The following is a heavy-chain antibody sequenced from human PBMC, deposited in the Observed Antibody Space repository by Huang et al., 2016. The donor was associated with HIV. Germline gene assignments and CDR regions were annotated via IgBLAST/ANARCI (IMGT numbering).Heavy chain of an antibody. D-gene: IGHD1-26*01. CDR3: AKDGRGSGTYYDYFEY. CDR2: ISYDGSSK. CDR1: GFTFKKFD. V-gene: IGHV3-30*18. J-gene: IGHJ4*02. Sequence: QVQLVESGGGVVQPGRSLRLSCAAFGFTFKKFDMHWVRQDPGKGLEWVAIISYDGSSKYHADSVKGRFTISRDNSKNTVYLQMNSLRVEDTAVYYCAKDGRGSGTYYDYFEYWGQGTLVTVSS.